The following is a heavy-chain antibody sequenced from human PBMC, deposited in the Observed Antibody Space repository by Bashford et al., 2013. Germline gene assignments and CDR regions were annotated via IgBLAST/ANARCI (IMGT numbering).Heavy chain of an antibody. CDR2: IFPGDFDT. CDR3: ARRREGYNRGVFDV. J-gene: IGHJ3*01. D-gene: IGHD5-24*01. Sequence: WVRQMPGKGLEWMGIIFPGDFDTRNSPSFEGQVSMSVDTSISTAYLQWSSLKASDTALYYCARRREGYNRGVFDVWGQGTLVTVSS. V-gene: IGHV5-51*01.